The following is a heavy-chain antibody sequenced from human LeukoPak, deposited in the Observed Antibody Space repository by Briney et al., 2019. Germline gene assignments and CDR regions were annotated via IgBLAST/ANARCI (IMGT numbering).Heavy chain of an antibody. J-gene: IGHJ4*02. Sequence: VASVRVSCKASGNTFAGYYVHWVRQAPGQGLEWMGWINTHNGATNYAQHFQGRVTMTTDTAVTTAYMDLDGLISDDAAVYFCARGPIGGLRKGFDIWGQGTLVTVSS. V-gene: IGHV1-2*02. D-gene: IGHD1-26*01. CDR1: GNTFAGYY. CDR3: ARGPIGGLRKGFDI. CDR2: INTHNGAT.